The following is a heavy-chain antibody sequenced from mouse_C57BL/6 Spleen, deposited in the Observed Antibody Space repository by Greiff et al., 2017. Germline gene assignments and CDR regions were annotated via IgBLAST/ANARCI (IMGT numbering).Heavy chain of an antibody. CDR1: GFNIKDYY. CDR3: ARVVATRGYFDV. Sequence: EVKLQESGAELVKPGASVKLSCTASGFNIKDYYMHRVKQRTEQGLEWIGRIDPEDGETKYAPKFQGKATITADTASNTAYLQLSSLTSEDTAVYCCARVVATRGYFDVWGTGTTVTVSS. V-gene: IGHV14-2*01. CDR2: IDPEDGET. D-gene: IGHD1-1*01. J-gene: IGHJ1*03.